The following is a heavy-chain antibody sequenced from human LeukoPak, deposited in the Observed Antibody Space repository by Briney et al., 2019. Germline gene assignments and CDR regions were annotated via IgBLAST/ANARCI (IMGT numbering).Heavy chain of an antibody. Sequence: GRSLRLSCAASGFTFSSYAMRWVRQAPGKGLEWVAVISYDGSNKYYADSVKGRFTISRDNSKNTLYLQMNSLRAEDTAVYYCARGPTRGYCSSTSCRTYYYYYYMDVWGKGTTVTVSS. CDR2: ISYDGSNK. J-gene: IGHJ6*03. V-gene: IGHV3-30*01. CDR3: ARGPTRGYCSSTSCRTYYYYYYMDV. CDR1: GFTFSSYA. D-gene: IGHD2-2*01.